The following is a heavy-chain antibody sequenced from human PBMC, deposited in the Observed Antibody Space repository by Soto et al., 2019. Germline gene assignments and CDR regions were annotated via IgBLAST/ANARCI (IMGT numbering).Heavy chain of an antibody. CDR3: VRDGTKTLRDWFDP. CDR1: GASISGFY. D-gene: IGHD1-1*01. CDR2: IYATGTT. V-gene: IGHV4-4*07. Sequence: SETLSLTCTVSGASISGFYWSWIRKSAGKGLEWVGRIYATGTTDYNPSLKSRVMMSVDTSKKQFSLKLRSVTAADTAVYYCVRDGTKTLRDWFDPWGQGISVTVSS. J-gene: IGHJ5*02.